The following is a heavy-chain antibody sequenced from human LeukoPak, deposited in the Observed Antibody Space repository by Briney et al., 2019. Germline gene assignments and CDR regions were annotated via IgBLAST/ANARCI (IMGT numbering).Heavy chain of an antibody. CDR1: GLSISNYW. CDR2: IKVDGTVT. V-gene: IGHV3-74*01. J-gene: IGHJ4*02. CDR3: ARYFHD. Sequence: GGSLRLSCAASGLSISNYWMHWVRQAPGKGLMWVSRIKVDGTVTTYADSVRGRFTVSRDNSKNTLYLQMNSLRVEDTAVYYCARYFHDWGQGTLVTVSS.